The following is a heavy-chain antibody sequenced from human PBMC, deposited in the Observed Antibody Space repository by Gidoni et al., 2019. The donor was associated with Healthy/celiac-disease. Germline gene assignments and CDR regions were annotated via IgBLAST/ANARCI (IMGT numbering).Heavy chain of an antibody. V-gene: IGHV3-33*01. Sequence: QVQLVESGGGVVQPGRSLSLSFPAPGFTFRSSGMHWVRQAPGKGLEWVAVIGYDGSNKYYADAVKGRFTISRDNSKNTLYLQMNSLRAEETAVYYCARERRYCSSTSCPFDYWGQGTLVTVSS. CDR1: GFTFRSSG. CDR2: IGYDGSNK. J-gene: IGHJ4*02. CDR3: ARERRYCSSTSCPFDY. D-gene: IGHD2-2*01.